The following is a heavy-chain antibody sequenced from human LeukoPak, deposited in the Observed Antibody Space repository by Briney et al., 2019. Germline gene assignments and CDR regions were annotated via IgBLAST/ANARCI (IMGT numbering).Heavy chain of an antibody. D-gene: IGHD2-15*01. CDR3: VKGSGGSSYSWVDY. Sequence: GGSLRLSCTASGFTLSNYAMNWVRQAPGKGLEWVSVISASGGGTYYADSVKGRFTISRDNSKNMFYLQMNSLRVEDTAVYYCVKGSGGSSYSWVDYWGQGTPITVSS. V-gene: IGHV3-23*01. CDR2: ISASGGGT. J-gene: IGHJ4*02. CDR1: GFTLSNYA.